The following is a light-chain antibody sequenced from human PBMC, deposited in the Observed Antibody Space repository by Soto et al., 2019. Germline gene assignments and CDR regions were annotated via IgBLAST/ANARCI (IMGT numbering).Light chain of an antibody. J-gene: IGKJ1*01. CDR2: AAS. CDR3: QQYETFSGT. V-gene: IGKV1-5*01. Sequence: DIQMAQSPSTLSASVGDRVTISCRASQSISSWLAWYQQKPGKAPRLLIYAASTLQSGVPSRFSGSGSDTEFTLTIASLQPDDFATYYCQQYETFSGTFGPGTKVDI. CDR1: QSISSW.